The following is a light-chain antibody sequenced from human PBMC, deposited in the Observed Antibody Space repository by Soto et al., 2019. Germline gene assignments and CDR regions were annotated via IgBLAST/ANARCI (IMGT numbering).Light chain of an antibody. CDR2: EVS. CDR3: MQSIRLPYT. Sequence: DIVMTQTPLSLSVTPGQPASISCKSSQTLLRSDGKTYLYSYLQKPGQPPHLLMSEVSNRFSVVPEKGSGSGSGTDFTLEISRVEAEDVVVYYCMQSIRLPYTFGQGTKLEIK. J-gene: IGKJ2*01. CDR1: QTLLRSDGKTY. V-gene: IGKV2D-29*01.